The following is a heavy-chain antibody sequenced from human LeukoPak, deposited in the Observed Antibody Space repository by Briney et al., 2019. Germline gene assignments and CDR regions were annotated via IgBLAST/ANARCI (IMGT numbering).Heavy chain of an antibody. CDR2: IYPGDSDT. D-gene: IGHD6-13*01. Sequence: GESLKIPCKGSGYSFTSYWIGWVRQMPGKGLEWMGIIYPGDSDTRYSPSFQGQIAISVDKSISTAYLQWNSLRASDTAMYYCARYKSGYSSSWYGLDYWFDPWGQGTLVTVSS. CDR1: GYSFTSYW. V-gene: IGHV5-51*01. J-gene: IGHJ5*02. CDR3: ARYKSGYSSSWYGLDYWFDP.